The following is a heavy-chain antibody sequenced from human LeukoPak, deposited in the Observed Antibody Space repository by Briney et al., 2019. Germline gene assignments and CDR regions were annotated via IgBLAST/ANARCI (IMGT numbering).Heavy chain of an antibody. V-gene: IGHV4-34*01. CDR2: INHSGST. CDR1: GGSFSGYY. J-gene: IGHJ5*02. CDR3: ARAPDDCSSTSCYAANWFDP. D-gene: IGHD2-2*01. Sequence: SETLSLTCAVYGGSFSGYYWSWIRQPPGKGLEWIGEINHSGSTNYNPSLKSRVTISVDTSKNQFSLKLSSVTAADTAVYYRARAPDDCSSTSCYAANWFDPWGQGTLVTVSS.